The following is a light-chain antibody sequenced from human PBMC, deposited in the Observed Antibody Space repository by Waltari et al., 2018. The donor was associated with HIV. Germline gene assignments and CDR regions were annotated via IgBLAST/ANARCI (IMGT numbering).Light chain of an antibody. CDR1: NIGGKL. CDR2: DDN. Sequence: TQPPSVSVAPGKTARITCGGDNIGGKLVHWYQQKPGQAPVLVIWDDNDRPSGITERFAGSNSGNTATLTISRVEGGDEADYYCQVWVDSRDVAVIFGGGTKLTVL. CDR3: QVWVDSRDVAVI. V-gene: IGLV3-21*04. J-gene: IGLJ2*01.